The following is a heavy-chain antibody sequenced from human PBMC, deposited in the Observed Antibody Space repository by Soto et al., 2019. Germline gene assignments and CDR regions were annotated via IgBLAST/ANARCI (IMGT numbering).Heavy chain of an antibody. V-gene: IGHV3-33*01. CDR2: IWYDGSYK. CDR3: ASSIS. Sequence: QVQLVESGGGVVQPGRSLRLSCEASGFIFSSYGMHWVRQAPGKGLEWVAVIWYDGSYKNYADSVRGRFTITRDNSMNTLYLQMNSLSAEDTAVYYCASSISWGQGTLVTVSS. CDR1: GFIFSSYG. J-gene: IGHJ5*02.